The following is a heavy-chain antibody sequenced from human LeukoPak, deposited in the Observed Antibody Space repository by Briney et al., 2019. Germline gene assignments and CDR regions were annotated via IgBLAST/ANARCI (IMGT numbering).Heavy chain of an antibody. V-gene: IGHV1-69*05. CDR3: ARELGLVRHYYYYYMDV. J-gene: IGHJ6*03. D-gene: IGHD3/OR15-3a*01. CDR1: GGTFSSYD. CDR2: IIPIFGTA. Sequence: SVKVSCKASGGTFSSYDISWVRQAPGQGLEWMGRIIPIFGTANYAQKFQGRVTITTDESTSTAYMELSSLRSEDTAVYYCARELGLVRHYYYYYMDVRGKGTTVTVSS.